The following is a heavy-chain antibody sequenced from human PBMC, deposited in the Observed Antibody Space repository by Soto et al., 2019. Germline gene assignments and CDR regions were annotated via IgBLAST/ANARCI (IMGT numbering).Heavy chain of an antibody. CDR2: IWYDGSNK. CDR3: ARDHGLAAAGPGYYYYYGMDV. CDR1: GFTFSSYG. J-gene: IGHJ6*02. V-gene: IGHV3-33*01. D-gene: IGHD6-13*01. Sequence: QVQLVESGGGVVQPGRSLRLSCAASGFTFSSYGMHWVRQAPGKGLERVAVIWYDGSNKYYADSVKGRFTISRDNSKNTLYLQMNSLRAEDTAVYYCARDHGLAAAGPGYYYYYGMDVWGQGTTVTVSS.